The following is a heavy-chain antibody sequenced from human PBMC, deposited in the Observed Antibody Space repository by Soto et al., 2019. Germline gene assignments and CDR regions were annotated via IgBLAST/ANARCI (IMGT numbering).Heavy chain of an antibody. Sequence: QVQLVESGGGVVQPGRSLRLSCAASGFTFSSYAMHWVRQAPGKGLEWVAVISYDGSNKYYADSVKGRFTISRDNSKNTLYLQMNSLRAEDTAVYYCARDSNGYPVDYYYDGMDVWGQGTTVTVSS. CDR1: GFTFSSYA. D-gene: IGHD5-18*01. J-gene: IGHJ6*02. CDR3: ARDSNGYPVDYYYDGMDV. V-gene: IGHV3-30-3*01. CDR2: ISYDGSNK.